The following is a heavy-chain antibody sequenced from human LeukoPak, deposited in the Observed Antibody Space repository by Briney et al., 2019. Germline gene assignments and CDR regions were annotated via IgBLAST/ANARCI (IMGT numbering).Heavy chain of an antibody. CDR3: ARFYGSGSYYFPWFDP. CDR2: IYTSGST. Sequence: SGTLSLTCTVSGGSISSYYWSWIRQPAGKGLEWIGRIYTSGSTNYNPSLKSRVTMSVDTSKNQFSLKLSSVTAADTTVYYCARFYGSGSYYFPWFDPWGQGTLVTVSS. V-gene: IGHV4-4*07. CDR1: GGSISSYY. J-gene: IGHJ5*02. D-gene: IGHD3-10*01.